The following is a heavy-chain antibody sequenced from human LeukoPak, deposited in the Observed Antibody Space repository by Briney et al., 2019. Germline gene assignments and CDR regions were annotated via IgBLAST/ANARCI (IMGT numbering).Heavy chain of an antibody. J-gene: IGHJ4*02. Sequence: SLRLSCAASGFTFSSHAMHWVRQAPGKGLEWVAVISYDGSNKYYADSVKGRFTISRDNSKNTLYLQMNSLRAVDTAVYYCARNFGPYSNILYSLDYWGQGTLVTVSS. V-gene: IGHV3-30-3*01. CDR2: ISYDGSNK. CDR3: ARNFGPYSNILYSLDY. D-gene: IGHD6-13*01. CDR1: GFTFSSHA.